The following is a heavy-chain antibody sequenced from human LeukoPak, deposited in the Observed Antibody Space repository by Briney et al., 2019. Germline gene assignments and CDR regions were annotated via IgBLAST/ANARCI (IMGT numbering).Heavy chain of an antibody. CDR3: AREGGGYSYGWTSFFDY. V-gene: IGHV1-3*03. D-gene: IGHD5-18*01. Sequence: ASVKVSCKASGYSFTSYAMHWVRQAPGQRLEWMGWINAGNGNTKYSQEFQGRVTITRDTSASTAYMELSSLRSEDMAVYYCAREGGGYSYGWTSFFDYWGQGTLVTVSS. CDR1: GYSFTSYA. J-gene: IGHJ4*02. CDR2: INAGNGNT.